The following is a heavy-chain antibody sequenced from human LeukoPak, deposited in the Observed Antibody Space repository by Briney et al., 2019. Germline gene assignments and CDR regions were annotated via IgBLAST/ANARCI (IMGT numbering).Heavy chain of an antibody. CDR1: GGSFSGSY. V-gene: IGHV4-34*01. Sequence: SETLSLTCGVSGGSFSGSYWGWIRQPPGKGLEWIGETNLSGSTNYNSSLTSRVTISLDTSKNQFSLNLRPVTTADTAVYYCARVSISLFGVVTAHFDSWGQGTLVAVSS. J-gene: IGHJ4*02. CDR2: TNLSGST. CDR3: ARVSISLFGVVTAHFDS. D-gene: IGHD3-3*01.